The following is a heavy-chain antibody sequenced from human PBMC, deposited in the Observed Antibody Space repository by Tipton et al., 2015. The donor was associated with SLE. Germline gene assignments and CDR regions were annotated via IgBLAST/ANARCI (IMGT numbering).Heavy chain of an antibody. CDR1: GGSINNYY. CDR2: IYSSGST. V-gene: IGHV4-4*08. J-gene: IGHJ2*01. D-gene: IGHD2-15*01. CDR3: ARDKYCTGGSCFDWYFDV. Sequence: TLSLTCTVSGGSINNYYWSWIRQPPGKGLEWIGDIYSSGSTNYNPSLKSRVTISVDTSENQFSLKLSSVSAADTAVYYCARDKYCTGGSCFDWYFDVWGRGTLVTVSS.